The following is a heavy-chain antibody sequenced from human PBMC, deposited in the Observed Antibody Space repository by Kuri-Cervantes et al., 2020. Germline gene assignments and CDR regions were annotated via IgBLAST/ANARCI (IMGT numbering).Heavy chain of an antibody. Sequence: GESLKISCAASGFTFSSYWMSWVRQAPGKGLEWVANIKQDGSEKYYVDSVKGRFTISRDNAKNSLYLQMNSLRAEDTAVYYCARDQAHYYGSRWGNYFDYWGQGTLVTVSS. CDR1: GFTFSSYW. D-gene: IGHD3-22*01. J-gene: IGHJ4*02. CDR2: IKQDGSEK. V-gene: IGHV3-7*01. CDR3: ARDQAHYYGSRWGNYFDY.